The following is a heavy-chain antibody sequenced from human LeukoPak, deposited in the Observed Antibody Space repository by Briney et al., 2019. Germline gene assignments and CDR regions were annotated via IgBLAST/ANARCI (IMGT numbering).Heavy chain of an antibody. D-gene: IGHD2-2*01. Sequence: ASVKVSCKASGYNFKSYGISWLRQDPGQGLEWMGWISVYNGNTKYAQKFQGRVTMTTDTSTSTAYIELRSLRSDDTAVYYCARGGGYCTSTSCYLGPWFDPWGQGTLVTVSS. J-gene: IGHJ5*02. CDR3: ARGGGYCTSTSCYLGPWFDP. CDR2: ISVYNGNT. CDR1: GYNFKSYG. V-gene: IGHV1-18*01.